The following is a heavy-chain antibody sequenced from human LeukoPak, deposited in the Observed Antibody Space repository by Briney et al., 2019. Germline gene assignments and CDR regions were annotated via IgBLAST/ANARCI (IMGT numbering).Heavy chain of an antibody. CDR3: VKASSSSPQYNWFDA. Sequence: GGSLRLSCAASGFTFSSYGMHWVRQAPGKGLEWVAVIWYDGSNKYYADSVKGRFTISRDNSKNTLYLQMNSLRAEDTALYYCVKASSSSPQYNWFDAWGQGTLVTVPS. CDR1: GFTFSSYG. V-gene: IGHV3-33*06. CDR2: IWYDGSNK. J-gene: IGHJ5*02. D-gene: IGHD6-6*01.